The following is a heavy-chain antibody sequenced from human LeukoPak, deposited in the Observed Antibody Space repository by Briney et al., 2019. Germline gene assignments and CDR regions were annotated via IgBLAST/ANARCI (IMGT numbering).Heavy chain of an antibody. CDR3: AKDGTGGYYYLDY. CDR2: ILYDGSNE. CDR1: GFTFSSHG. Sequence: GGSLRLSCAASGFTFSSHGMHWVRQAPGIGLEWVALILYDGSNEYYADSVQGRFTISRDSSRNTLYLQMNSLRAEDTAVYYCAKDGTGGYYYLDYRGQGTLVTVSS. D-gene: IGHD3-22*01. V-gene: IGHV3-30*18. J-gene: IGHJ4*02.